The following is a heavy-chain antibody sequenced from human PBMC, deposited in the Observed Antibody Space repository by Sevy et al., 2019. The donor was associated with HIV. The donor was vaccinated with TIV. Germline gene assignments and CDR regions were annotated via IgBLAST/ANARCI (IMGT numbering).Heavy chain of an antibody. Sequence: GGTLRLSCAASGFTFSSYSMNWVRQAPGKGLEWVSYISSTSSTIYYADSVKGRFTISRDNAKNSLYLQMNSLTAEDTAVYYCARGRGHSYGYPDYWGQGTPVTVSS. V-gene: IGHV3-48*01. D-gene: IGHD5-18*01. J-gene: IGHJ4*02. CDR3: ARGRGHSYGYPDY. CDR2: ISSTSSTI. CDR1: GFTFSSYS.